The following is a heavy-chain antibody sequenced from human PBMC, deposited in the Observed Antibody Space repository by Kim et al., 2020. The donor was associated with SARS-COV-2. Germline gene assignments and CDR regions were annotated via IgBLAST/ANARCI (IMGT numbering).Heavy chain of an antibody. Sequence: SETLSLTCTVSGGSISSYYWSWIRQPPGKGLEWIGYIYYSGSTNYNPSLKSRVTISVDTSKNQFSLKLSSVTAADTAVYYCARQYGSGSYYGISGYYYGMDVWGQGTTVTVSS. D-gene: IGHD3-10*01. V-gene: IGHV4-59*13. CDR3: ARQYGSGSYYGISGYYYGMDV. J-gene: IGHJ6*02. CDR1: GGSISSYY. CDR2: IYYSGST.